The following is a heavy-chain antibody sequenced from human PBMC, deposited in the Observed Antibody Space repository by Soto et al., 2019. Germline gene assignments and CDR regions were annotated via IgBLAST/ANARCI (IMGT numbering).Heavy chain of an antibody. CDR1: GYTFTDYY. Sequence: ASVKVSCKTSGYTFTDYYMHWVRHAPGQGLEWMGWINPNSGGPISAQKFQGRVTMTEDTSTDTAYMELSSLRSEDTAVYYCATDPGYGYWFDPWGQGALVTVSS. J-gene: IGHJ5*02. D-gene: IGHD5-18*01. CDR3: ATDPGYGYWFDP. V-gene: IGHV1-2*02. CDR2: INPNSGGP.